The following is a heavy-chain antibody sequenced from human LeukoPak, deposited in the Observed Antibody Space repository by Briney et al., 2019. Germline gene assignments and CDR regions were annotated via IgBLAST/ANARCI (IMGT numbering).Heavy chain of an antibody. Sequence: GESLKISCKGSGYSFTSYWIGWVRQMPGKGLEWMGIIYPGDSDTRYSPSFQGQVTISADKSISTAYLQWSSLKASDTAMYYCAGPKGIKGSSWYYFDYWGQGTLVTVSS. D-gene: IGHD6-13*01. CDR2: IYPGDSDT. CDR3: AGPKGIKGSSWYYFDY. CDR1: GYSFTSYW. J-gene: IGHJ4*02. V-gene: IGHV5-51*01.